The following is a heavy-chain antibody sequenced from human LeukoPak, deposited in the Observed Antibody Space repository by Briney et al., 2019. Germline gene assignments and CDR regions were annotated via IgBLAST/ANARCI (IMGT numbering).Heavy chain of an antibody. CDR2: VYSTGYT. CDR3: ARVKGLRVKYWYFDL. CDR1: NGSISNYY. D-gene: IGHD5/OR15-5a*01. V-gene: IGHV4-4*07. J-gene: IGHJ2*01. Sequence: SETLSLTCTVSNGSISNYYWTWVRQPAGKGLEWIGRVYSTGYTNYNPSLKSRVTMSVDTSKNQFSPKVNSVTAADTAVYYCARVKGLRVKYWYFDLWGRGTLVTVSS.